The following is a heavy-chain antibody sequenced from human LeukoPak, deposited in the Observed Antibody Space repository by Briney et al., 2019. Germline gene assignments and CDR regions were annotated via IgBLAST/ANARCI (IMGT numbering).Heavy chain of an antibody. CDR1: GFTFNSYS. CDR3: ARGDYYDSNATPDY. CDR2: ISSSSSYI. D-gene: IGHD3-22*01. Sequence: KAGGSLRLSCAVSGFTFNSYSMNWVRQAPGKGLEWVSSISSSSSYIDYADSVKGRFTISRDNAKNSLSLQMNSLRAEDTAVYYCARGDYYDSNATPDYWGQGTLVTVSS. J-gene: IGHJ4*02. V-gene: IGHV3-21*01.